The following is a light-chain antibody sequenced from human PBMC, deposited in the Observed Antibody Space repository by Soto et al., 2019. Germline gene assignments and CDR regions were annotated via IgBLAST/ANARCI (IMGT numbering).Light chain of an antibody. CDR1: QTVSNK. Sequence: EIVMTQSPGTLSVSPGERATLFCRASQTVSNKLAWYQQKPGQAPRLLISGASSRAADIPDRFSGSGSGTDFTLTINRLEPEDFAVYYCQQYDSSPRTFGQGTKVDIK. V-gene: IGKV3-20*01. CDR3: QQYDSSPRT. CDR2: GAS. J-gene: IGKJ1*01.